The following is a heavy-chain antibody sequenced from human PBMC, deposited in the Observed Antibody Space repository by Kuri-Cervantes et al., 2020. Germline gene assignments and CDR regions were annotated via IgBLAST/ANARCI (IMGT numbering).Heavy chain of an antibody. CDR2: IIPIFGTA. Sequence: SVKVSCKASGGTFSSYAISWVRQAPGQGLEWMGGIIPIFGTANYAQKFQGRVTITADESTSTAYMELSSLRSEDTAVYYCAREGTTVTDFDYWGQGTLVTVSS. V-gene: IGHV1-69*13. J-gene: IGHJ4*02. D-gene: IGHD4-17*01. CDR1: GGTFSSYA. CDR3: AREGTTVTDFDY.